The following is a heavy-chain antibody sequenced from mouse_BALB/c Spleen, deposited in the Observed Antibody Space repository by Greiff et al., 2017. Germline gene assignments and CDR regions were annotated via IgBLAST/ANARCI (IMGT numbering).Heavy chain of an antibody. V-gene: IGHV5-17*02. J-gene: IGHJ4*01. CDR1: GFTFSSFG. Sequence: VQGVESGGGLVQPGGSRKLSCAASGFTFSSFGMHWVRQAPEKGLEWVAYISSGSSTIYYADTVKGRFTISRDNPKNTLFLQMTSLRSEDTAMYYCARPDGYSYAMDYWGQGTSVTVSS. D-gene: IGHD2-3*01. CDR3: ARPDGYSYAMDY. CDR2: ISSGSSTI.